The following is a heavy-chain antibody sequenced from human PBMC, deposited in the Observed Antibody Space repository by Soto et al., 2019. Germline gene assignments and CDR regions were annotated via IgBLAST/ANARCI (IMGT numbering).Heavy chain of an antibody. J-gene: IGHJ4*02. CDR2: IWHTGRP. D-gene: IGHD2-15*01. CDR3: VXDSRTGXXSINCYMH. Sequence: QLQLRESGPGLVQPSGTLSLTCDVSGDSLXNNHWWXXVRQAPGKGLEWIGEIWHTGRPNYNPSLKSRVAISIDKSKNQFSLKLSSVTAADTAVYYCVXDSRTGXXSINCYMHWGQGTLVTVSS. CDR1: GDSLXNNHW. V-gene: IGHV4-4*02.